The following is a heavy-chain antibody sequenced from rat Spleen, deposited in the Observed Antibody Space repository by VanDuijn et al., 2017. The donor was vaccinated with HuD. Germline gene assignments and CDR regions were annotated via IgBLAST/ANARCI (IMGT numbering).Heavy chain of an antibody. V-gene: IGHV5-7*01. CDR3: ARHRVLGAHFDY. CDR2: ISYDGSST. J-gene: IGHJ2*01. Sequence: EVQLVESGGGLVQPGRSLKLSCAASGFTFSDYNMAWVRQAPKKGLEWVATISYDGSSTYYRDSVKGRFTVSRDNAKSTLYLQMDSLRSEDTATYYCARHRVLGAHFDYWGQGVMVTVSS. CDR1: GFTFSDYN. D-gene: IGHD5-1*01.